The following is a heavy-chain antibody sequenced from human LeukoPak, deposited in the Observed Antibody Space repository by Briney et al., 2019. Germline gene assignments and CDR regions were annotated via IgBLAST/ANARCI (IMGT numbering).Heavy chain of an antibody. V-gene: IGHV3-33*01. Sequence: GGSLRLSCVASGFTFSHYAMHWVRQAPGKGLEWVAAIWYDGSNKYYADSVKSRFTISRDNSKNTLYLQVDSLRAEDTAVYYCAREADCSGGNCYRGAFDIWGQGTMVTVSS. J-gene: IGHJ3*02. D-gene: IGHD2-15*01. CDR1: GFTFSHYA. CDR3: AREADCSGGNCYRGAFDI. CDR2: IWYDGSNK.